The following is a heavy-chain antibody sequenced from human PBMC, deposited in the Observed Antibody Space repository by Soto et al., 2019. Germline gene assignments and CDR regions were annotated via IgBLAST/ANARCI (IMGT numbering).Heavy chain of an antibody. D-gene: IGHD4-17*01. CDR1: GGSISSYY. V-gene: IGHV4-59*01. J-gene: IGHJ4*02. CDR3: ARAYGYYFDY. Sequence: SETLSLTCTVSGGSISSYYWSWIRQPPGKGLEWIGYIYYSGSTNYNPSLKSRVTISVDTSKNQFSLKLSPVTAADTVVYYCARAYGYYFDYWGQGTLVTVSS. CDR2: IYYSGST.